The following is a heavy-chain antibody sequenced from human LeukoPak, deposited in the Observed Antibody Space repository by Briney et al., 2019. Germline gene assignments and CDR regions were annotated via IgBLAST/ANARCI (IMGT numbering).Heavy chain of an antibody. CDR3: AKGSEWELHYYYYGMDV. V-gene: IGHV3-23*01. Sequence: PGGSLRLSCAASGFTFRSHDMSWVRQAPGKGLEWVSGISGSGGSTFYADSVKGRFTISRDNSKNTLYLQMNSLRAEDTAVYYCAKGSEWELHYYYYGMDVWGQGTTVTVSS. J-gene: IGHJ6*02. D-gene: IGHD1-26*01. CDR1: GFTFRSHD. CDR2: ISGSGGST.